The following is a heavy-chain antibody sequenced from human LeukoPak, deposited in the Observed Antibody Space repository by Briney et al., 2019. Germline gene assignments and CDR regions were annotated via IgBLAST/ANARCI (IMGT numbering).Heavy chain of an antibody. CDR2: IYYSGST. Sequence: SETLSLTCTVSGGSISSYYWSWIRQPPGKRLEWIGYIYYSGSTNYNPSLKSRVTISVDTSKNQFSLKLSSVTAADTAVYYCARVTILGGMDVWGQGTTVTVSS. CDR3: ARVTILGGMDV. D-gene: IGHD3-3*01. CDR1: GGSISSYY. J-gene: IGHJ6*02. V-gene: IGHV4-59*01.